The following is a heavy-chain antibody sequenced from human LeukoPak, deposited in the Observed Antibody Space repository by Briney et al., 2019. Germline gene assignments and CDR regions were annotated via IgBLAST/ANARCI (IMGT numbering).Heavy chain of an antibody. CDR2: IIPILDTA. D-gene: IGHD2-21*01. CDR1: GDTFRSYT. Sequence: SVKVSCKASGDTFRSYTISWVRQAPGQGLEWMGRIIPILDTANYAQKFQGRVTITADKSTSTAYMELSSLRSADTAVYYCAIASTYYYYGMDVWGQGTTVTVSS. V-gene: IGHV1-69*08. J-gene: IGHJ6*02. CDR3: AIASTYYYYGMDV.